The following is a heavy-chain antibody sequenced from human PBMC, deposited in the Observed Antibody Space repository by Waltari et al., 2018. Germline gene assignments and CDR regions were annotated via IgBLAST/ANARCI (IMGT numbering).Heavy chain of an antibody. CDR2: ILPIFGTA. J-gene: IGHJ6*02. D-gene: IGHD6-13*01. CDR1: GGTFSSYA. V-gene: IGHV1-69*01. CDR3: ARDLYEAAAGTYYGMDV. Sequence: QVQLVQSGAEVKKPGSSVKVSGKASGGTFSSYAISWVRQAPGQGLEWIGGILPIFGTANYAQKFQGRVTITADESTSTAYMELSSLRSEDTAVYYCARDLYEAAAGTYYGMDVWGQGTTVTVSS.